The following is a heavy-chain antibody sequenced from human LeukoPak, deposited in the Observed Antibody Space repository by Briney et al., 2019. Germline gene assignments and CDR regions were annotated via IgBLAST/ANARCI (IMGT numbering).Heavy chain of an antibody. V-gene: IGHV4-34*01. CDR2: INHSGST. CDR3: AITTDYYGSGSYYSYYYYYYMDV. D-gene: IGHD3-10*01. Sequence: SETLSLTCAVYGGSFSGYYWSWIRQPPGKGLEWVGEINHSGSTNYNPSLKSRVTISVDTSENQFSLKLSSVTAADTAVYYCAITTDYYGSGSYYSYYYYYYMDVWGKGTTVTVSS. J-gene: IGHJ6*03. CDR1: GGSFSGYY.